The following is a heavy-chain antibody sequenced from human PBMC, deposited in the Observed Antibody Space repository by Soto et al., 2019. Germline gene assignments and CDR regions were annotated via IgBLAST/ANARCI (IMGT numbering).Heavy chain of an antibody. CDR2: ISYSGDT. Sequence: PSETLSLTCTVSGGSISSDYWSWIRQPPGKGLEWIGYISYSGDTNYNPSLKSRVTISVDTSKNQFSLNLSSVTAADTAVYYCARDPQWLVGNDAFDIWGQETMVTVS. D-gene: IGHD6-19*01. CDR1: GGSISSDY. CDR3: ARDPQWLVGNDAFDI. J-gene: IGHJ3*02. V-gene: IGHV4-59*01.